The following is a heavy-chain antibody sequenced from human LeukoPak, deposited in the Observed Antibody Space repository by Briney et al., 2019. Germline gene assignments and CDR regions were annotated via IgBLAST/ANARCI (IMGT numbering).Heavy chain of an antibody. V-gene: IGHV4-39*07. CDR1: GGSISSSSYY. D-gene: IGHD4-23*01. CDR2: INHGGST. Sequence: SETLSLTCTVSGGSISSSSYYWGWIRQPPGKGLEWIGEINHGGSTNYNPSLKGRVTISVDTSKNQFSLKLSSVTAADTAVYYCARYLDYGGNSRVFQHWGQGTLVTVSS. J-gene: IGHJ1*01. CDR3: ARYLDYGGNSRVFQH.